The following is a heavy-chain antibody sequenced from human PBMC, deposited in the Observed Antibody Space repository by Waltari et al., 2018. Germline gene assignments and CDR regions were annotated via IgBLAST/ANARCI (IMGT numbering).Heavy chain of an antibody. V-gene: IGHV4-38-2*01. J-gene: IGHJ3*02. D-gene: IGHD4-17*01. Sequence: QVQLQESGPGLVKPSETLSLTCAVSGYSISSGYYWGWIRQPPGKGLAWIGSIYHSGSTYYNPSLKSRVTISVDTSKNQFSLKLSSVTAADTAVYYCASYGDRGSAFDIWGQGTMVTVSS. CDR1: GYSISSGYY. CDR3: ASYGDRGSAFDI. CDR2: IYHSGST.